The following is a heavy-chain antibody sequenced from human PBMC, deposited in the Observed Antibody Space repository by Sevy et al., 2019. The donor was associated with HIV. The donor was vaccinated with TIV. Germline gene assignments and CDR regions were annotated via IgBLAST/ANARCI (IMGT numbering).Heavy chain of an antibody. CDR3: ARDTSGYSSGWYPYYNYYGLDV. CDR2: IRYFGSS. V-gene: IGHV4-59*11. J-gene: IGHJ6*02. Sequence: SETLSLTCTVSGGSISDHYWNWIRQPPGKGLEWIGQIRYFGSSNYNPSLKSRVTISLDTSNNRFSLKLSSVNAADTAVYYCARDTSGYSSGWYPYYNYYGLDVWGQGTTVTVSS. CDR1: GGSISDHY. D-gene: IGHD6-19*01.